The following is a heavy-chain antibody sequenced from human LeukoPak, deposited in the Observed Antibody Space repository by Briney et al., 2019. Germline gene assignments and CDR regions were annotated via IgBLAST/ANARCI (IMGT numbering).Heavy chain of an antibody. CDR2: ISATGYTT. Sequence: GGSLRLSCAASGLTFSNYAMSWVRQAPGKGLEWVSVISATGYTTYYADFVKGRFTISRDNSKNTLYLQMNSLSPEDTAVYYCAKDRYYNSIEFYMDVWGKGITVTASS. CDR3: AKDRYYNSIEFYMDV. D-gene: IGHD3-22*01. J-gene: IGHJ6*03. CDR1: GLTFSNYA. V-gene: IGHV3-23*01.